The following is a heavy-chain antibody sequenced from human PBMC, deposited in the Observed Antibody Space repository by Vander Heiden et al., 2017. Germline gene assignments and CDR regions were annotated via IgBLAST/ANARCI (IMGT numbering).Heavy chain of an antibody. CDR1: GGTFSSYA. Sequence: KKPGSSVKVSCKASGGTFSSYAISWVRQAPGQGLEWMGGIIPIFGTANYAQKFQGRVTITADKSTSTAYMELSSLRSEDTAVYYCARGAGYSSGWVYVADYWGHGTLVTVSS. D-gene: IGHD6-19*01. CDR2: IIPIFGTA. J-gene: IGHJ4*01. V-gene: IGHV1-69*06. CDR3: ARGAGYSSGWVYVADY.